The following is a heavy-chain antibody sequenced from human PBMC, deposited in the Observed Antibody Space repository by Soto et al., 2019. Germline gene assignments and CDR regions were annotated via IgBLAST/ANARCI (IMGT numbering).Heavy chain of an antibody. J-gene: IGHJ1*01. CDR1: GFTFSSYA. V-gene: IGHV3-23*01. Sequence: PGGSLRLSCAASGFTFSSYAMSWVRQAPGKGLEWVSAISGSGGSTYYADTVKGRFTISRDNSKNTLYLQMNSLRAEDTAVYYCARADCGGDCSSPEYFQHWGQGT. CDR2: ISGSGGST. CDR3: ARADCGGDCSSPEYFQH. D-gene: IGHD2-21*02.